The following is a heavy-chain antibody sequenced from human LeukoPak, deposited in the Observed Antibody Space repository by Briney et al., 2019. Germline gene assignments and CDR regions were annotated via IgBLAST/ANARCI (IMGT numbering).Heavy chain of an antibody. J-gene: IGHJ5*02. CDR2: ISAYNGNT. CDR3: ARGLGQQLVRGWFDP. D-gene: IGHD6-13*01. Sequence: GASVKVSCKASGYTFTSYGISWVRQAPGQGLEWMGWISAYNGNTNYAQKLQGRVTMTTDTSTSTAYMELRSLRSDDTAVYYCARGLGQQLVRGWFDPWGQGTLVTVSS. V-gene: IGHV1-18*01. CDR1: GYTFTSYG.